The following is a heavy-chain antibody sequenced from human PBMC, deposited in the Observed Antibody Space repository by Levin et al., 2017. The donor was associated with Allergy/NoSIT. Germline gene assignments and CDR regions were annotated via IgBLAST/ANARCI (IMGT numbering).Heavy chain of an antibody. Sequence: ASVKVSCKGSGYSFTSYWIGWVRQMPGKGLEWMGIIYPGDSDTRYSPSFQGQVTISVDKSISTAYLQWRSLKASDTAMYYCARAWYDSSGWYRARFDPWGQGTLVTVSS. D-gene: IGHD6-19*01. CDR2: IYPGDSDT. V-gene: IGHV5-51*01. CDR1: GYSFTSYW. CDR3: ARAWYDSSGWYRARFDP. J-gene: IGHJ5*02.